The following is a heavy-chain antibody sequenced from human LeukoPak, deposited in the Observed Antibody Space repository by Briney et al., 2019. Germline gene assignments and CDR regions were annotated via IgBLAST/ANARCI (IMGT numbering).Heavy chain of an antibody. Sequence: ASVKVSCKASGYTFTGHYMHWVRQAPGQGLEWMGWINPNSGGTNYAQKFQGWVTMTRDTSISTAYMELSRLRSDDTAVYYCARANHFDWFKPTSIYFDYWGQGTLVTVSS. CDR1: GYTFTGHY. CDR2: INPNSGGT. CDR3: ARANHFDWFKPTSIYFDY. J-gene: IGHJ4*02. D-gene: IGHD3-9*01. V-gene: IGHV1-2*04.